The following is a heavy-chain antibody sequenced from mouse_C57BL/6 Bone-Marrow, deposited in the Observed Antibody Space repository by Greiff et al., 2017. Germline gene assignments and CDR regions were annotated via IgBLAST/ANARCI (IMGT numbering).Heavy chain of an antibody. J-gene: IGHJ4*01. CDR3: TRDDYYAMDY. CDR1: GFTFSNYW. Sequence: DVKLQESGGGLVQPGGSMKLSCVASGFTFSNYWMNWVRQSPEKGLEWVAQIRLKSDNYATHYAESVKGRFTISRYDSKSSVYLQMNNLRADDTGIYYCTRDDYYAMDYWGQGTSVTVSS. D-gene: IGHD3-3*01. V-gene: IGHV6-3*01. CDR2: IRLKSDNYAT.